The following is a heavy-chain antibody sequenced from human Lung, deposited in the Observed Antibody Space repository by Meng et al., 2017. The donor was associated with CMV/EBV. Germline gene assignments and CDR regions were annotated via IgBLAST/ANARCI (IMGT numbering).Heavy chain of an antibody. V-gene: IGHV4-4*02. CDR2: IDDSGST. CDR1: GVSISSNIR. D-gene: IGHD1-26*01. J-gene: IGHJ4*02. Sequence: QVALQESGPGLVKPSGTLSLTCGVSGVSISSNIRWTWVRQSPGKGLEWIGDIDDSGSTNYNPSLNSRISISLDKSKNHFSLKVNSVTAADTAVYYCARGKQDAWELLAYWGQGALVTVSS. CDR3: ARGKQDAWELLAY.